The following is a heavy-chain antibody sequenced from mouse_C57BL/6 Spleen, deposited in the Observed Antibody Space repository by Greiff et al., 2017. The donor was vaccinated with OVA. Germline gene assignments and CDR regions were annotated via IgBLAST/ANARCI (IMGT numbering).Heavy chain of an antibody. Sequence: EVMLVESGPGLVKPSQTVFLTCTVTGISITTGNYRWSWIRQFPGNKLEWIGYIYYSGTITYNPSLTSRTTITRDTPKNQFFLEMNSLTAEDTATYYCARDSYYDYSYYFDDWGQGTTLTVSS. CDR3: ARDSYYDYSYYFDD. V-gene: IGHV3-5*01. J-gene: IGHJ2*01. CDR1: GISITTGNYR. D-gene: IGHD2-4*01. CDR2: IYYSGTI.